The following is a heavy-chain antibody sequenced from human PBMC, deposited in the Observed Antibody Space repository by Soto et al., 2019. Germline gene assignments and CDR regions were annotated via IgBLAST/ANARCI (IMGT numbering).Heavy chain of an antibody. Sequence: QVQLQESGPGLVKSSQTLSLTCTVSGFFVSSGGYYWSWIRQHPGKGLEWIGYIYYSGSTYYNPSLESRVTISVDTSKNHFSLKLSSVTSADTAVYLCARAPGRYCGGDCYYPTFDSWGQGTLVTVSS. J-gene: IGHJ4*02. D-gene: IGHD2-21*02. CDR3: ARAPGRYCGGDCYYPTFDS. CDR1: GFFVSSGGYY. V-gene: IGHV4-31*03. CDR2: IYYSGST.